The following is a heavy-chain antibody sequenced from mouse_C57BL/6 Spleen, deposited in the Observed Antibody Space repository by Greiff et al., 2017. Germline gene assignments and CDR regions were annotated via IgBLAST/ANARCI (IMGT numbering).Heavy chain of an antibody. Sequence: VQLQQSGPELVKPGASVKISCKASGYTFTDYYMNWVKQSHGKSLEWIGDINPNNGGTSYNQKFKGKATLTVDKSSSTAYMELRSLTSEDSAVYYCARRKDYDEDFDYWGQGTTLTVSS. J-gene: IGHJ2*01. D-gene: IGHD2-4*01. CDR1: GYTFTDYY. CDR2: INPNNGGT. CDR3: ARRKDYDEDFDY. V-gene: IGHV1-26*01.